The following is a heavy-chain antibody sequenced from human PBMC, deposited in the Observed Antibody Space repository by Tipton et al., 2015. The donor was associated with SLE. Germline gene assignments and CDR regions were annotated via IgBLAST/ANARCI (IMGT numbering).Heavy chain of an antibody. CDR3: ARGRGGNSEGWFDP. CDR1: GGSISSGSYY. J-gene: IGHJ5*02. CDR2: IYYSGST. V-gene: IGHV4-39*07. D-gene: IGHD4-23*01. Sequence: TLSLTCTVSGGSISSGSYYWGWIRQPPGKGLEWIGSIYYSGSTYYNPSLKSRVTISVDTSKNQFSLKLSSVTAADTAVYYCARGRGGNSEGWFDPWGQGTLVTVSS.